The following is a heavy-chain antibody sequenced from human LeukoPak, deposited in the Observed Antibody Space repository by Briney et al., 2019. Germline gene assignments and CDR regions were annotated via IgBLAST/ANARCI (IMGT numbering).Heavy chain of an antibody. CDR3: ARDLGAGFDY. V-gene: IGHV3-7*01. CDR2: IKQDGSEK. J-gene: IGHJ4*02. Sequence: GGSLRLPCAASGFTFSSYAMSWVRQAPGKGLEWVANIKQDGSEKHYVDSVKGRLTISRENAKNSMYLQMNSLRAEDTAVYYCARDLGAGFDYWGQGTLVTVSS. D-gene: IGHD3-16*01. CDR1: GFTFSSYA.